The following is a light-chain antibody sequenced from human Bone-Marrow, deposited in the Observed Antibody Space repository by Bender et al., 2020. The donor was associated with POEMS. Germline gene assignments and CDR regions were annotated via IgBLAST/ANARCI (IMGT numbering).Light chain of an antibody. CDR3: CSYAGGVL. CDR2: DVS. Sequence: QSALTQPASVSGSPGQSITISCTGSSSNIGKYNLVSWYQQDPGKAPKLMIYDVSKRPSGVSNRFSGSKSGHTASLTISGLQAEDEADYYCCSYAGGVLFGGGTKLTVL. J-gene: IGLJ2*01. V-gene: IGLV2-23*02. CDR1: SSNIGKYNL.